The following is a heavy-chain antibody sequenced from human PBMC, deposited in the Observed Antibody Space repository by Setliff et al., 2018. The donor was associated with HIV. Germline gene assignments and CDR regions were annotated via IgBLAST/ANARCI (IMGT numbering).Heavy chain of an antibody. CDR1: GYTFTAYG. D-gene: IGHD3-22*01. Sequence: ASVKVSCKASGYTFTAYGITWVRQAPGQGLEWMGWMSAYSGDTKYAQKIQGRVNMTRDTSTDTAYVELRSLRFDDTALYYCVRGYYYDKTGYGTFDIWGQGTVGTVS. J-gene: IGHJ3*02. V-gene: IGHV1-18*04. CDR3: VRGYYYDKTGYGTFDI. CDR2: MSAYSGDT.